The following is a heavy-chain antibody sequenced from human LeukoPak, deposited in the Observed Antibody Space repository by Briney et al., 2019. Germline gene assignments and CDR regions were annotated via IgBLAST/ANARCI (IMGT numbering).Heavy chain of an antibody. V-gene: IGHV4-34*01. Sequence: PSKTLSLTCAVYGGSFSGYYWSWIRQPPGKGLEWIGEINHSGSTNYNPSLKSRVTISVDTSKNQFSLKLSSVTAADTAVYYCARRRYSYGLAYFDYWGQGTLVTVSS. J-gene: IGHJ4*02. CDR1: GGSFSGYY. CDR3: ARRRYSYGLAYFDY. CDR2: INHSGST. D-gene: IGHD5-18*01.